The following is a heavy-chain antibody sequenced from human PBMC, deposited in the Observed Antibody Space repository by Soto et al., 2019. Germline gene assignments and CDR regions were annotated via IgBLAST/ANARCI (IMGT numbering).Heavy chain of an antibody. V-gene: IGHV3-23*01. CDR2: INSNGGST. Sequence: EVQLLESGGGLVQPGGSLRLSCVASGLTFSRYIMTWVRQAPGKGLDWVSTINSNGGSTYYADSVKGRFTISRDNSKNSLYLQMNGLRAEDTAVYFCARVPDLDYCSRTSCLYYFDYWGQGALVTVSS. D-gene: IGHD2-2*01. J-gene: IGHJ4*02. CDR1: GLTFSRYI. CDR3: ARVPDLDYCSRTSCLYYFDY.